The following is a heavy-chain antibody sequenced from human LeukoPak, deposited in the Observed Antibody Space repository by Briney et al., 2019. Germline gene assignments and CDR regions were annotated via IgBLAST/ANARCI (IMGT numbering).Heavy chain of an antibody. V-gene: IGHV4-4*07. CDR2: FYARGNS. CDR1: GASISAYY. CDR3: AKELPGAGLFDS. D-gene: IGHD2-21*02. J-gene: IGHJ4*01. Sequence: SETLSLTCTVSGASISAYYWNWIRQPAGKGLEWIGHFYARGNSNYNPSHKSRVTMSVDASKSHFSLKLRSVTAADSAVYYCAKELPGAGLFDSWGLGTLVTVSS.